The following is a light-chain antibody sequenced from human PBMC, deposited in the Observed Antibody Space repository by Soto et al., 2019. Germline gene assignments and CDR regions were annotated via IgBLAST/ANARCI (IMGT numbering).Light chain of an antibody. CDR1: QSISSW. CDR3: QHYNSYSEA. CDR2: HAS. Sequence: DIQMTQSPSTLSASVGDRVTVTCRASQSISSWLAWYQQKPGKAPKLLIYHASSLGSGVPSRFSGSGSGTEFTLTISSLQPDDFATYYCQHYNSYSEAFGQGTKVDI. V-gene: IGKV1-5*01. J-gene: IGKJ1*01.